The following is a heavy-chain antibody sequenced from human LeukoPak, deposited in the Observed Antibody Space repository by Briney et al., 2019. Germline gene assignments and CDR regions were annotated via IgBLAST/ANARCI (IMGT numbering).Heavy chain of an antibody. J-gene: IGHJ4*02. V-gene: IGHV4-39*07. D-gene: IGHD5-12*01. CDR2: IYYSGST. CDR3: ASSSGNSGYAGYFDN. CDR1: GGSISSSSYY. Sequence: PSETLSLTCTVSGGSISSSSYYWGWIRQPPGKGLEWIGSIYYSGSTYYNPSLKSRVTISVDTSKNQFSLKLSSVTAADTAVYYCASSSGNSGYAGYFDNWGQGTLVTVSS.